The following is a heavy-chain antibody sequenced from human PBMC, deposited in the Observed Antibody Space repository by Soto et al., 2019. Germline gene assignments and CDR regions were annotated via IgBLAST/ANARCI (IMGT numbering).Heavy chain of an antibody. Sequence: PGGSLRLSCAASGFKFDDYGMHWVRQAPGKGLEWVSSISWNSGSIAYADSVKGRFTISRDNAKNSLYLQMNSLRPEDTAFYYCAKAYTAMVPFDHWGQGTLVTVSS. V-gene: IGHV3-9*01. CDR1: GFKFDDYG. D-gene: IGHD5-18*01. J-gene: IGHJ4*02. CDR2: ISWNSGSI. CDR3: AKAYTAMVPFDH.